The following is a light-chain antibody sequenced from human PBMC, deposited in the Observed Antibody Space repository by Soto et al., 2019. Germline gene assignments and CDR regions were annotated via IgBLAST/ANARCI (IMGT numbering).Light chain of an antibody. CDR2: GAS. V-gene: IGKV3-20*01. CDR3: QQYGGSPRT. J-gene: IGKJ1*01. CDR1: QSVRRY. Sequence: EIVLTQSPATLSLSPGERATLSCRASQSVRRYLSWYRQRPGQAPMLLIHGASNRATGIPDRFSGSGSGTDFTLTITRLEPEDFAVYYCQQYGGSPRTFGQGTKV.